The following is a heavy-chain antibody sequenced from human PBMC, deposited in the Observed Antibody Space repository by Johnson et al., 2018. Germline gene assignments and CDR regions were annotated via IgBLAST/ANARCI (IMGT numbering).Heavy chain of an antibody. CDR1: DDSIRSYY. CDR2: IFHSGST. D-gene: IGHD3-16*01. J-gene: IGHJ5*02. Sequence: QVQLQESGPGLVKPSETLSLSCNISDDSIRSYYWSWIRQPPGKGLEWIGYIFHSGSTKYNPSLKSRVTMSIETSKNQFFLKLILLTASDTAIYYCAREKGGSYVREKGRFDPWGQGTLVTVSS. V-gene: IGHV4-59*01. CDR3: AREKGGSYVREKGRFDP.